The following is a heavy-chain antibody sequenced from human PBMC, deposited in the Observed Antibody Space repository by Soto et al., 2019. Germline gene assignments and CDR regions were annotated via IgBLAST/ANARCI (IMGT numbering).Heavy chain of an antibody. J-gene: IGHJ1*01. CDR1: GFSLSTSGVG. D-gene: IGHD3-22*01. V-gene: IGHV2-5*02. Sequence: QITLKESGPTLVKPTQTLTLTCTFSGFSLSTSGVGVGWIRQPPGKALEWLALIYWDDDKRYSPSLKSRLTITKDTSQNQVVLTMTNMDPVDTATYYCAHTFPSDSSTPAYFQHWGQGTLVTVSS. CDR2: IYWDDDK. CDR3: AHTFPSDSSTPAYFQH.